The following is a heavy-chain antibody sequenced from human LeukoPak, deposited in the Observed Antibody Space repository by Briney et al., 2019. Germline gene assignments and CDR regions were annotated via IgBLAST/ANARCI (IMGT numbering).Heavy chain of an antibody. V-gene: IGHV3-21*04. Sequence: GGSLRLSCAASGFTFSSYSMNWVRQAPGKGLEWVSSISSSSSYIYYADSVKGRFTISRDNAKNSLYLQMNSLRAEDTALYYCAKVPTSDYGDYDGVYFDYWGQGTLVTVSS. CDR3: AKVPTSDYGDYDGVYFDY. CDR1: GFTFSSYS. CDR2: ISSSSSYI. J-gene: IGHJ4*02. D-gene: IGHD4-17*01.